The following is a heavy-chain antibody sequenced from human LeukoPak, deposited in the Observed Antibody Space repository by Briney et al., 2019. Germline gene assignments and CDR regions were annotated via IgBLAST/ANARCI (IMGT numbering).Heavy chain of an antibody. V-gene: IGHV4-30-2*01. CDR3: ARDRYGDYSSGAFDI. Sequence: PSETLSLTCAVSGGSISSGGYSWSWIRQPPGKGLEWIGYIYHSGSTYYNPSLKSRVTISVDRSKNQFSLKLSSVTAADTAVYYCARDRYGDYSSGAFDIWGQGTMVTVSS. D-gene: IGHD4-17*01. CDR2: IYHSGST. CDR1: GGSISSGGYS. J-gene: IGHJ3*02.